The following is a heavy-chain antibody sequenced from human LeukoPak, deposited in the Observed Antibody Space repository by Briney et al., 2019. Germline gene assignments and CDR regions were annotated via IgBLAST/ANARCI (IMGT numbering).Heavy chain of an antibody. J-gene: IGHJ4*02. CDR3: AREGGFYRPLDY. D-gene: IGHD3-3*01. Sequence: ASETLSLTCGVSGGSVINTNWWTWVRQPPGKGLEWIGEVHLDGRTNYNPSLESRLTMSVDVYENQVSLKLTSVTAADTAVYYCAREGGFYRPLDYSGQGTLVTVSS. V-gene: IGHV4-4*02. CDR1: GGSVINTNW. CDR2: VHLDGRT.